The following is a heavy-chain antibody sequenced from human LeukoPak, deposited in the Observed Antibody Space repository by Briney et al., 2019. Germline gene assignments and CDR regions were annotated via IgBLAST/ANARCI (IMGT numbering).Heavy chain of an antibody. V-gene: IGHV3-23*01. D-gene: IGHD2-15*01. CDR2: ISGSGGST. CDR1: GFTFSSYA. J-gene: IGHJ4*02. Sequence: PWESLRLSCAASGFTFSSYAMSWVRQAPGKGLEWVSAISGSGGSTNYADSVKGRFTISRDNAKNSLYLQMNSLRAEDTAVYYCTRPPAEGAYWGQGTLVTVSS. CDR3: TRPPAEGAY.